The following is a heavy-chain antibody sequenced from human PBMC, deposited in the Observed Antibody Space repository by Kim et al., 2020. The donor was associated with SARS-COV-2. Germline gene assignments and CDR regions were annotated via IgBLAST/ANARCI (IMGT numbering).Heavy chain of an antibody. D-gene: IGHD6-13*01. J-gene: IGHJ4*02. CDR3: ARGGGSWYSQIDY. Sequence: YEGSVKGRFTSSRDSAGNSLYLQMNSVRAEDTAVYYCARGGGSWYSQIDYWGQGTLVTVSS. V-gene: IGHV3-11*05.